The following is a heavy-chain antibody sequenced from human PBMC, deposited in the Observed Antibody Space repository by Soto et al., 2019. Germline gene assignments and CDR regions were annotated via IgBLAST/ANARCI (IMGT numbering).Heavy chain of an antibody. Sequence: SETLSLTCTVSGGSMTSYYWTWIRQPAGKGLEWIGRVYSSGGTHYNPSLKSRVTISLDTSKNQFSLRLLSVTDADTAVYFCARGQRFSDWFDPWGQGTLVTV. D-gene: IGHD3-3*01. CDR3: ARGQRFSDWFDP. J-gene: IGHJ5*02. V-gene: IGHV4-4*07. CDR1: GGSMTSYY. CDR2: VYSSGGT.